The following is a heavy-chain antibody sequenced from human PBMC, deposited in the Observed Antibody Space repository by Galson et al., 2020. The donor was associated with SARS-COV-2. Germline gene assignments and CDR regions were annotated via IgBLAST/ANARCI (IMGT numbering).Heavy chain of an antibody. CDR2: IYSEGRST. CDR3: ARGDMGNDYFDY. J-gene: IGHJ4*02. V-gene: IGHV3-74*01. Sequence: ALHGESLKISCAASRFTFSSYWMHWVRQAPGKGLVSVSRIYSEGRSTSYADSVKGRFTISGDNAKNTLYLQMNSLRAEDTAVYYCARGDMGNDYFDYWGQGTLVTVSS. CDR1: RFTFSSYW. D-gene: IGHD7-27*01.